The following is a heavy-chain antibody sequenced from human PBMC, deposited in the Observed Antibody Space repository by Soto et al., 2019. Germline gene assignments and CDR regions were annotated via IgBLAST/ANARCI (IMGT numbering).Heavy chain of an antibody. V-gene: IGHV1-69*01. CDR3: ARDQNPGYSYGYVLYHFDS. Sequence: QVQLVQSGVEVKKPGSSVKVSCKASGGTFSSYAISWVRQAPGQGLEWMGGIIPIFGTANYAQKFQGRVTITADESTSTAYMELSSLRSEDTAVYYCARDQNPGYSYGYVLYHFDSWGPGTLVTVSS. CDR1: GGTFSSYA. D-gene: IGHD5-18*01. J-gene: IGHJ4*02. CDR2: IIPIFGTA.